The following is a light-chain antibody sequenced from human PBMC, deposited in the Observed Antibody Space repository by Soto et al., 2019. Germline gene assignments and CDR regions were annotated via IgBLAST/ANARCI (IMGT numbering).Light chain of an antibody. V-gene: IGLV1-51*02. J-gene: IGLJ1*01. Sequence: QSVLTQRPSVSAAPGQKVTISCSGSSSNIGNNYVSWYQQLPGTAPKLLIYENNKRPSGIPDRFSGSKSGTSATLGITGLQTGDEADYYCGTWDSSLSASYVFGTGTKVTV. CDR2: ENN. CDR3: GTWDSSLSASYV. CDR1: SSNIGNNY.